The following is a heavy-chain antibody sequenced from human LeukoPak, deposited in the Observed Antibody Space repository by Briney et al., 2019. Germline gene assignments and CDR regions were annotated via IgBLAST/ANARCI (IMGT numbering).Heavy chain of an antibody. CDR2: IYYSGST. CDR3: ARSSEGRYYYDSSGYSYYYYYMDV. D-gene: IGHD3-22*01. V-gene: IGHV4-59*01. J-gene: IGHJ6*03. CDR1: GGSISSYY. Sequence: SETLSLTCTVSGGSISSYYWSWIRQPPGKGLEWIGFIYYSGSTNYNPSLKSRVTISVDTFKNQFSLKLSSVTAADTAVYYCARSSEGRYYYDSSGYSYYYYYMDVWGKGTTVTISS.